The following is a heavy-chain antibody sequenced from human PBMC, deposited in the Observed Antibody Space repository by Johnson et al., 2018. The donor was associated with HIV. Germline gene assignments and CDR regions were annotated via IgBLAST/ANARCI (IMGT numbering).Heavy chain of an antibody. V-gene: IGHV3-11*04. CDR3: VKLVDYYDSSGPIGDAADS. CDR1: GFTFNDYY. J-gene: IGHJ3*02. D-gene: IGHD3-22*01. Sequence: QVQLVESGGGLAKPGGSLRLSCAASGFTFNDYYMTWIRQAAGKGLEWVSYISTSGGTIYYADSVKGRLTISRDNAKNSVSLQMNSLRVEDTAVYYCVKLVDYYDSSGPIGDAADSWGQGTMVTVSS. CDR2: ISTSGGTI.